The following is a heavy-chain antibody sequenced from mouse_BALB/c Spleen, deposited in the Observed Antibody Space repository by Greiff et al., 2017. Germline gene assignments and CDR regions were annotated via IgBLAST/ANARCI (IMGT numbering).Heavy chain of an antibody. Sequence: EVQGVESGAELVKPGASVKLSCTASGFNIKDTYMHWVKQRPEQGLEWIGRIDPANGNTKYDPKFQGKATITADTSSNTAYLQLSSLTSEDTAVYYCARGVPYFDYWGQGTTLTVSS. CDR1: GFNIKDTY. J-gene: IGHJ2*01. CDR2: IDPANGNT. V-gene: IGHV14-3*02. CDR3: ARGVPYFDY.